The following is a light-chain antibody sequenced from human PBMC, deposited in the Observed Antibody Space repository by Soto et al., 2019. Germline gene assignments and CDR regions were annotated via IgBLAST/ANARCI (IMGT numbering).Light chain of an antibody. V-gene: IGKV3-15*01. Sequence: EIGVTQAPYTLSLTPGERATLSCTAIQSVSSSYLAWYQQKPGQAPRLLIYGASTRATGIPARFSGSGSGTEFTRTISSLQSEYFAVYFWQHYDKRRLWKLGRGTKVDIK. CDR1: QSVSSSY. CDR3: QHYDKRRLWK. J-gene: IGKJ1*01. CDR2: GAS.